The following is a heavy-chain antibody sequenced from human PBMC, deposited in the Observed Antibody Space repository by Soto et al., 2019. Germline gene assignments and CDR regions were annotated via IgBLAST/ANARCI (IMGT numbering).Heavy chain of an antibody. Sequence: SQTLSLTCAISGDSVSSNSAAWNWIRQSPSRGLELLGRTYYRSKWYNDYAVSVKSRITINPDTSKNQFSLQLNSVPPEDTAVYYCARVKIAALPPGYYYYGMDVWGQGTTVTVSS. V-gene: IGHV6-1*01. D-gene: IGHD6-6*01. CDR1: GDSVSSNSAA. CDR2: TYYRSKWYN. J-gene: IGHJ6*02. CDR3: ARVKIAALPPGYYYYGMDV.